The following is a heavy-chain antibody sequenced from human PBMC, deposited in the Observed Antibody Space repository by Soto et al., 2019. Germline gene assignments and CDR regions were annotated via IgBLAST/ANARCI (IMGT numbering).Heavy chain of an antibody. D-gene: IGHD5-12*01. Sequence: ASVKVSCKASGGTFSSYAISWVRQAPGQGLEWMGGIIPIFGTANYAQKFQGRATITADESTSTAYMELSSLRSEDTAVYYCATRENSGYDYFDYWGQGTLVTVSS. CDR3: ATRENSGYDYFDY. V-gene: IGHV1-69*13. CDR2: IIPIFGTA. CDR1: GGTFSSYA. J-gene: IGHJ4*02.